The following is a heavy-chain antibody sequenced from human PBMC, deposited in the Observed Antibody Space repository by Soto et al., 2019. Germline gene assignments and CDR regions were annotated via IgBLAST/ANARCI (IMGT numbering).Heavy chain of an antibody. CDR1: GFSFSSYA. CDR2: TTDDGGRT. D-gene: IGHD3-10*01. V-gene: IGHV3-23*01. Sequence: EVQLLESGGGLVEPGGSLRLSCTASGFSFSSYAMTWVRQAPGKGLEWVSSTTDDGGRTFYADSVKGRFTISRDNSNKRLYVQVESLRAEDTGLCGWGEGGGFGTGAYYNVAYWGQGTLVTVSS. CDR3: GEGGGFGTGAYYNVAY. J-gene: IGHJ4*02.